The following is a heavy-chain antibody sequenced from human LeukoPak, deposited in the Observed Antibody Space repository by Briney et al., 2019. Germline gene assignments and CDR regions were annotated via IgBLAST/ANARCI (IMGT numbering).Heavy chain of an antibody. CDR3: ARASDLVVPAAIPLDDY. Sequence: VASVKVSCKASGYTFTSYAMNWVRQAPGQGLEWMGWINTNTGNPTYAQGFTGRFVFSLDTSVSTACLEISSLKAEDTAVYYCARASDLVVPAAIPLDDYWGQGTLVTVSS. CDR1: GYTFTSYA. J-gene: IGHJ4*02. CDR2: INTNTGNP. V-gene: IGHV7-4-1*02. D-gene: IGHD2-2*01.